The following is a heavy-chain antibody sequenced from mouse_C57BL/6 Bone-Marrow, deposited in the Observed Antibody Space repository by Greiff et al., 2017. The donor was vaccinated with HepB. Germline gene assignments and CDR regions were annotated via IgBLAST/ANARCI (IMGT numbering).Heavy chain of an antibody. V-gene: IGHV1-69*01. Sequence: VQLQQPGAELVMPGASVKLSCKASGYTFTSYWMHWVKQRPGQGLEWIGEIDPSDSYTNYNQKFQGKSTLTVDKSSSAAYMQLSSLTSEDSAVYYCARFDGSHWGQGTTLTVSS. CDR1: GYTFTSYW. CDR2: IDPSDSYT. CDR3: ARFDGSH. J-gene: IGHJ2*01. D-gene: IGHD1-1*01.